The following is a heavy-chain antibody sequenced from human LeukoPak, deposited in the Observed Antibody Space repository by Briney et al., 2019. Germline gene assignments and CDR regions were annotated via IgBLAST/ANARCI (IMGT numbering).Heavy chain of an antibody. CDR2: INGSGGST. Sequence: GGSLRLSCAASGCTFSSYATSWVRQAPGKGREGVAAINGSGGSTYYAASVKGRFTISRDNSKNTLYLQMNSLRDEDTAVYYCAKDRVAADWSGSLDNWFDPWGQGPLVTVSS. V-gene: IGHV3-23*01. CDR1: GCTFSSYA. D-gene: IGHD3-3*01. CDR3: AKDRVAADWSGSLDNWFDP. J-gene: IGHJ5*02.